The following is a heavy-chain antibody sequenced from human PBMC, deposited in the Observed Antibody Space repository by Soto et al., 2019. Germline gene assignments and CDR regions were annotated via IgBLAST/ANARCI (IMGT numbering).Heavy chain of an antibody. D-gene: IGHD2-21*02. CDR2: IYYSGST. CDR3: ARGGVTLLYFDY. CDR1: GGSVSSGSYY. J-gene: IGHJ4*02. V-gene: IGHV4-61*01. Sequence: SETLSLTCTVSGGSVSSGSYYWSWIRQPPGKGLEWIGYIYYSGSTNYNPSLKSRVTISVDTSKNQFSLKLSSVTAADTAVYYCARGGVTLLYFDYWGQGTLVTVPQ.